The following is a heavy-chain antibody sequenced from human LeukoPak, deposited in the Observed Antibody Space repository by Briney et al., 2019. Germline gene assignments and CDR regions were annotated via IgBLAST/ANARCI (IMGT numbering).Heavy chain of an antibody. J-gene: IGHJ3*02. V-gene: IGHV4-34*01. Sequence: SETLSLTCAVYGGSFSGYYWSWIRQRPGKGLELIGEINHSGSTNYNSSLTSRVTISVDTSKEQCSLKLSSVTAADTAVYHCARGRGYNAFDIWGQGTMVTVSS. CDR3: ARGRGYNAFDI. D-gene: IGHD5-18*01. CDR2: INHSGST. CDR1: GGSFSGYY.